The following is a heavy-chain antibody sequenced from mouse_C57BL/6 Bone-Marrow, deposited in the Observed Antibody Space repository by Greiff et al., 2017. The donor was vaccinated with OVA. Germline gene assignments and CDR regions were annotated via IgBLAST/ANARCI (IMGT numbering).Heavy chain of an antibody. CDR2: IDPETGGT. CDR3: TNYEGY. J-gene: IGHJ2*01. Sequence: LVESGAELVRPGASVTLSCKASGYTFTDYEMHWVKQTPVHGLEWIGAIDPETGGTAYNQKFKGKAILTADKSSSTAYMELRSLTSEDSAVYYCTNYEGYWGQGTTLTVSS. D-gene: IGHD2-4*01. V-gene: IGHV1-15*01. CDR1: GYTFTDYE.